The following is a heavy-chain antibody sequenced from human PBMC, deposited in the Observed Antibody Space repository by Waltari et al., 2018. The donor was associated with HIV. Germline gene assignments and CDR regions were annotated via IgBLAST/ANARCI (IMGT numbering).Heavy chain of an antibody. J-gene: IGHJ6*01. Sequence: QVHLEQWGTGLLRPSETLSLTCAVYGGSFSGYYWSWIRQSHGGGLEWIGEVNHVGRTNYSPSLKGRVTVSVDTSKNQFSLTMRSVTAADTAVYYCARDSAPGLAVDDDDGEFFYYGLDVWGQGTTVTVSS. CDR2: VNHVGRT. CDR3: ARDSAPGLAVDDDDGEFFYYGLDV. CDR1: GGSFSGYY. V-gene: IGHV4-34*01. D-gene: IGHD6-19*01.